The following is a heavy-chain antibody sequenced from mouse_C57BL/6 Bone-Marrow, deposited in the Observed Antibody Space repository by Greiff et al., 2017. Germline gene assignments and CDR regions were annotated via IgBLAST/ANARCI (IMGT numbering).Heavy chain of an antibody. CDR2: LDPTDSYT. Sequence: QFKLQQSGAELVMPGASVKLSCKASGYTFTSYRMHWVKQRHGQGLEWIGELDPTDSYTTTNQKFKGKSTLTVAKSSSTAYMQLCSLTTYDSAVYYCAKGSYYYGLFDYWGQGTSVTVSS. CDR3: AKGSYYYGLFDY. J-gene: IGHJ4*01. CDR1: GYTFTSYR. V-gene: IGHV1-69*01. D-gene: IGHD1-1*01.